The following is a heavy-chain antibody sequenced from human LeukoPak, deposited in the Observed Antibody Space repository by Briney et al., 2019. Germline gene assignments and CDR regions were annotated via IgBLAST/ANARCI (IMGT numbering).Heavy chain of an antibody. CDR2: ILQSGGT. V-gene: IGHV4-4*02. J-gene: IGHJ4*02. Sequence: SGTLSLTCGVSGASIRSSTNWWSWVRQPPGKGLEWIGEILQSGGTNYNPSLKSRVTMSVDNSDNQFSLNLESVTAADTAVYYCATAAVLPYFDYWGLGTLVTVSS. D-gene: IGHD6-25*01. CDR1: GASIRSSTNW. CDR3: ATAAVLPYFDY.